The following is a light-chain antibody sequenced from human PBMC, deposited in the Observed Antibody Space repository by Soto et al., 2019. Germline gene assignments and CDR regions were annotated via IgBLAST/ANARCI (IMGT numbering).Light chain of an antibody. V-gene: IGKV1-33*01. CDR2: AAS. CDR1: QSISSY. Sequence: DVHMTQSPSSVSACVGDRVSLTCRASQSISSYLNWYQQKPGKAPKLLIYAASSLQSGVPSRFSGSGSGTDFTFTISNVQPEDTATYYCQQYDSLPFTFGPGTKVDIK. CDR3: QQYDSLPFT. J-gene: IGKJ3*01.